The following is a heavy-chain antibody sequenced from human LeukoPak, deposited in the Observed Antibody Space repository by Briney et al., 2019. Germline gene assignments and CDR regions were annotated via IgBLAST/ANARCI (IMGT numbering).Heavy chain of an antibody. CDR3: AREPSHSSGKYYFDN. J-gene: IGHJ4*02. V-gene: IGHV4-38-2*02. CDR1: GYSISSGYY. CDR2: IYYSGNT. Sequence: SETLSLTCTVSGYSISSGYYWGWIRQPPGKGLEWIGSIYYSGNTYQNPSLKSRVTISVDTTKNQFSLNLSSVTAADTAVYYCAREPSHSSGKYYFDNWGQGTLVTVSS. D-gene: IGHD6-19*01.